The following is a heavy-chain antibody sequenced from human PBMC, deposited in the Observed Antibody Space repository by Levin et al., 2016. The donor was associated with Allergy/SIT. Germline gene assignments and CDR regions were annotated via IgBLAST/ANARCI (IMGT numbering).Heavy chain of an antibody. V-gene: IGHV3-9*01. CDR3: AKVRRSGYYYYYGMDV. CDR1: GFTFDDYA. D-gene: IGHD3-10*01. Sequence: SLKISCAASGFTFDDYAMHWVRQAPGKGLEWVSGISWNSGSIGYADSVKGRFTISRDNAKNSLYLQMNSLRAEDTALYYCAKVRRSGYYYYYGMDVWGQGTTVTVSS. CDR2: ISWNSGSI. J-gene: IGHJ6*02.